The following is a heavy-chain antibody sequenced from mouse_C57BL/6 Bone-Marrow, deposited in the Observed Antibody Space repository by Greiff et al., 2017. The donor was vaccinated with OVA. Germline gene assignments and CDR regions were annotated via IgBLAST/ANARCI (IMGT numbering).Heavy chain of an antibody. CDR2: ILPGSGST. CDR3: VRELGDYGSRDGGDYAMCY. V-gene: IGHV1-9*01. Sequence: QVQLQQSGAELMKPGASVKLSCKATGYTFTGYWIEWVKQRPGHGLEWIGEILPGSGSTNYNEKFKGKATFTADTSSNTAYMQLSSLTTEDSAIYYCVRELGDYGSRDGGDYAMCYWGQGTSVTVSS. J-gene: IGHJ4*01. CDR1: GYTFTGYW. D-gene: IGHD1-1*01.